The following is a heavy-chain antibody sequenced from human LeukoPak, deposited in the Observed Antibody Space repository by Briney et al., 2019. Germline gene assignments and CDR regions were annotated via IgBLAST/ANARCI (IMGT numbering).Heavy chain of an antibody. D-gene: IGHD3-3*01. CDR1: GFTFSSYG. J-gene: IGHJ4*02. CDR3: ARGALRGVVTYYFDY. Sequence: GSLRLSCAASGFTFSSYGMHWVRQAPGKGLEWIGYIYYSGSTNYNPSLKSRVTISVDTSKNQFSLKLSSVTAADTAVYYCARGALRGVVTYYFDYWGQGTLVTVSS. V-gene: IGHV4-59*01. CDR2: IYYSGST.